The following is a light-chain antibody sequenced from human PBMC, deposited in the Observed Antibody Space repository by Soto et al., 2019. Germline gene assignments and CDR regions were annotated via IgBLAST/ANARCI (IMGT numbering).Light chain of an antibody. CDR1: QYIHNY. CDR3: QQSNNYPWT. Sequence: DIQMTQSPSTLSASVGDRVTITCRASQYIHNYLAWYQQKPGEAPKLLIYEAANLESGVPSRFSGSGTRTEFTLTISSLQPDDFATYYCQQSNNYPWTFGQGTRVEI. V-gene: IGKV1-5*03. CDR2: EAA. J-gene: IGKJ1*01.